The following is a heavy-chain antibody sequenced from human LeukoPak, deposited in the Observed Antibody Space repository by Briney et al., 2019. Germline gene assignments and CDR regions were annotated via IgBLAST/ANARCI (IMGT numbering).Heavy chain of an antibody. V-gene: IGHV4-34*01. CDR2: INHSGST. CDR1: GGSISSYY. CDR3: ARGRGSSPGY. Sequence: SETLSLTRTVSGGSISSYYWSWIRQPPGKGLEWIGEINHSGSTNYNPSLKSRVTISVDTSKNQFSLKLSSVTAADTAVYYCARGRGSSPGYWGQGTLVTVSS. D-gene: IGHD6-6*01. J-gene: IGHJ4*02.